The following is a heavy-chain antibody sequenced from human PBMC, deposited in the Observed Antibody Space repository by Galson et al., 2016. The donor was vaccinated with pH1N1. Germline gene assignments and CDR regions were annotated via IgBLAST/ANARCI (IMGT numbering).Heavy chain of an antibody. CDR2: IYLGGSHI. J-gene: IGHJ3*02. Sequence: QSGAEVTKPGESLKISREGSGYRFSNSWIGWVRQMPGKGLEWMGIIYLGGSHIRYSPSFQGQVTVSADRSIGTVYLQWRSLKASDTAIYDCARQHDYGDSRGDAFDIWGQWTMVAVSS. V-gene: IGHV5-51*01. CDR3: ARQHDYGDSRGDAFDI. CDR1: GYRFSNSW. D-gene: IGHD4-17*01.